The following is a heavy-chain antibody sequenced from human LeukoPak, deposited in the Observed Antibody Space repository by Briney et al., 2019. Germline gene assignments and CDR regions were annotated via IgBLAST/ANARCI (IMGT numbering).Heavy chain of an antibody. CDR3: ARARVTIFGVVTYYYYYGMDV. Sequence: SVTVSFKASGGTFSGYAISWVRQAPGQGLEWMGGIIPIFGTANYAQKFQGRVTITADESTSTAYMELSSLRSEDTAVYYCARARVTIFGVVTYYYYYGMDVWGQGTTVTVSS. CDR1: GGTFSGYA. V-gene: IGHV1-69*13. CDR2: IIPIFGTA. J-gene: IGHJ6*02. D-gene: IGHD3-3*01.